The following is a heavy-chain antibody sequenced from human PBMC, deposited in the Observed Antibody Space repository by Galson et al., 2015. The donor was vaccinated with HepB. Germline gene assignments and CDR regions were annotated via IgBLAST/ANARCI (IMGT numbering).Heavy chain of an antibody. J-gene: IGHJ5*02. CDR1: GGSISSYY. Sequence: SETLSLTCTVSGGSISSYYWSWIRQPAGKGLEWIGRIYTSGSTNYNPSLKSRVTMSVDTSKNQFSLKLSSVTAADTAVYYCARENVLLWFGELPRNWFDPWGQGTLVTVSS. D-gene: IGHD3-10*01. CDR3: ARENVLLWFGELPRNWFDP. V-gene: IGHV4-4*07. CDR2: IYTSGST.